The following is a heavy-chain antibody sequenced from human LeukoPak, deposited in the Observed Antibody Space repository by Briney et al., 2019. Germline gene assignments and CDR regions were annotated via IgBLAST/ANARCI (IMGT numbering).Heavy chain of an antibody. CDR1: GGSMSSYS. J-gene: IGHJ4*02. CDR2: IYYNGKT. CDR3: ARGGWSVDY. V-gene: IGHV4-59*08. D-gene: IGHD6-19*01. Sequence: SETLSLTCTVSGGSMSSYSWSWIRQPPGKGLEWIGYIYYNGKTNYSPSLNSRVTISVDTSRNQFSLKLNSVTAADTAVYYCARGGWSVDYWGQGTLVTVSS.